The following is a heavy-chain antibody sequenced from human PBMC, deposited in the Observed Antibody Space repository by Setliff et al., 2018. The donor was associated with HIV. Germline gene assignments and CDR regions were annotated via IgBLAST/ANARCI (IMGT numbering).Heavy chain of an antibody. CDR2: IQQDGDEI. Sequence: GGSLRLSCAASGFTFSTYWMTWVRQAPGQGLEWVANIQQDGDEIYYLDSVKGRFTISRDNAKNSLYLQMVSLRVEDTAVYYCARDPLPCSSTTCFDNWGQGTLVTVSS. D-gene: IGHD2-2*01. V-gene: IGHV3-7*01. CDR3: ARDPLPCSSTTCFDN. CDR1: GFTFSTYW. J-gene: IGHJ4*02.